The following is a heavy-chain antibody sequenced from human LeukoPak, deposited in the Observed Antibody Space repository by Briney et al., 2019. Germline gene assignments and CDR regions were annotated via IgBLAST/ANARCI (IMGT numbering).Heavy chain of an antibody. D-gene: IGHD3-9*01. J-gene: IGHJ3*02. CDR2: IYYSGST. CDR3: ARLGEDYDILTGYSQFDI. Sequence: PSETLSLTCTVSGGSISSSSYYWGWIRQPPGQGLEWIGSIYYSGSTYYNPSLKSRVTISVDTSKNQFSLKLSSVTAADTAVYYCARLGEDYDILTGYSQFDIWGQGTMVTVSS. V-gene: IGHV4-39*07. CDR1: GGSISSSSYY.